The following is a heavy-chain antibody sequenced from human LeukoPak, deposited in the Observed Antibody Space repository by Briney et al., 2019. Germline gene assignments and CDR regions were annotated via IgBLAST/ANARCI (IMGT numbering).Heavy chain of an antibody. V-gene: IGHV4-59*08. D-gene: IGHD2-15*01. CDR2: IYYSGST. Sequence: PSETLSLTCTVSGGSISSYYWSWIRQPPGKGLEWIGYIYYSGSTNYNPSLKSRVTISVDTSKNQFSLKLSSVTAADTAVYYCARACSGGSCHGAFDIWGQGTMVTVSS. CDR3: ARACSGGSCHGAFDI. J-gene: IGHJ3*02. CDR1: GGSISSYY.